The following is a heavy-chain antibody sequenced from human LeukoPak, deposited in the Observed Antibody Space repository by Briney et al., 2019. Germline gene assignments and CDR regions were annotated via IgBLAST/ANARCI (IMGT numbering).Heavy chain of an antibody. V-gene: IGHV3-7*04. D-gene: IGHD5-24*01. CDR1: GFTVSSNY. CDR3: ARDPPKMATNNPFDY. CDR2: IKQDGSEK. Sequence: GGSLRLSCAASGFTVSSNYMSWVRQAPGKGLEWVADIKQDGSEKYYVDSVKGRFTISRDNAKNSLYLQMNSLRAEDTAVYYCARDPPKMATNNPFDYWGQGTLVTVSS. J-gene: IGHJ4*02.